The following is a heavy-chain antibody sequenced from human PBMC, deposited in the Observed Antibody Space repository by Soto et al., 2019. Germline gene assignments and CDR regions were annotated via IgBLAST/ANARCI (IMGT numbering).Heavy chain of an antibody. CDR3: ARRVVWSNFYFDH. D-gene: IGHD2-15*01. J-gene: IGHJ4*02. Sequence: SETLSLTCAVYGGSFSGYYWSWIRQPPGTGLEWIGEIYDRGSTNYTPSLKSRVTMSVDTSKNQFSLNLSSLTAADTAVFYCARRVVWSNFYFDHWGQGTLVTVSS. CDR1: GGSFSGYY. V-gene: IGHV4-34*01. CDR2: IYDRGST.